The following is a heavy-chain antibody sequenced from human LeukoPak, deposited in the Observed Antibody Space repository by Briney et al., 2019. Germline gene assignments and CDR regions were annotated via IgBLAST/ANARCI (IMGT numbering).Heavy chain of an antibody. CDR3: ARGVATITTRSYYYYYMDV. CDR2: IYYSGST. Sequence: SETLSLTCTVSGGSISSSSYYWGWIRQPPGKGLEWIGYIYYSGSTNYNPSLKSRVTISVDTSKNQFSLKLSSVTAADTAVYYCARGVATITTRSYYYYYMDVWGKGTTVTVSS. CDR1: GGSISSSSYY. V-gene: IGHV4-61*05. J-gene: IGHJ6*03. D-gene: IGHD5-24*01.